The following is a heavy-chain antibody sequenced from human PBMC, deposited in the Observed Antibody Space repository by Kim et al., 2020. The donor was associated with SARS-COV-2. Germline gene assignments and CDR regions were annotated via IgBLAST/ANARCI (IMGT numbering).Heavy chain of an antibody. D-gene: IGHD5-18*01. V-gene: IGHV3-23*01. CDR3: AKGGRTQLIDF. Sequence: ADSVKGPFTISRDNSNNILSLQMHSLRAEDTALYFCAKGGRTQLIDFWGQGTLVTVSS. J-gene: IGHJ4*02.